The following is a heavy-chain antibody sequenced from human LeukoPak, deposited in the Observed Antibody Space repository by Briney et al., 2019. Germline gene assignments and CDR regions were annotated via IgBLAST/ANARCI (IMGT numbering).Heavy chain of an antibody. CDR1: GGSISSYY. CDR3: ASHYGSGSFYSPFDY. V-gene: IGHV4-59*01. D-gene: IGHD3-10*01. Sequence: SETLSLTCTVSGGSISSYYWSWIRQPPGKGLEWIGYIYYSGSTNYNPSLKSRVTTSLDTSKNQFSLKLNSVTAADTAVYYCASHYGSGSFYSPFDYWGQGTLVTVSS. J-gene: IGHJ4*02. CDR2: IYYSGST.